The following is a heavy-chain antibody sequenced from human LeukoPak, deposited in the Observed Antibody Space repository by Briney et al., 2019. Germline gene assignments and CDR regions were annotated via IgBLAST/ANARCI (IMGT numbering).Heavy chain of an antibody. D-gene: IGHD6-6*01. CDR2: IYYSGST. CDR3: ARSAPYSSSSWFDP. Sequence: PLETLSLTCTVSGGSISSYYWSWIRQPPGKGLEWIGYIYYSGSTNYNPSLKSRVTISVDTSKNQFSLKLSSVTAADTAVYYCARSAPYSSSSWFDPWGQGTLVTVSS. V-gene: IGHV4-59*01. J-gene: IGHJ5*02. CDR1: GGSISSYY.